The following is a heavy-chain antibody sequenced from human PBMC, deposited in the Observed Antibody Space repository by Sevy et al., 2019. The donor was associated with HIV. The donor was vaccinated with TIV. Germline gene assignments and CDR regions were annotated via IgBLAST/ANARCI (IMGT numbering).Heavy chain of an antibody. Sequence: ASVKVSCKVSGFTLSEVSMHWVRQAPGKGLEWMGTFDPEDGETIYSQKFQGRVTMTEDTSTDTAYMELSSLRSEDTAVFYCTITKDYYDNSGYPFDYWGQRTLVTDSS. CDR2: FDPEDGET. CDR3: TITKDYYDNSGYPFDY. J-gene: IGHJ4*02. D-gene: IGHD3-22*01. V-gene: IGHV1-24*01. CDR1: GFTLSEVS.